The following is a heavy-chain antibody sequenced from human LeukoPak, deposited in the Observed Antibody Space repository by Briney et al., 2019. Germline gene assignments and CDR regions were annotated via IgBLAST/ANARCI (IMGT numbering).Heavy chain of an antibody. J-gene: IGHJ3*02. CDR2: INHSGST. CDR3: ARIGQGSYDAFDI. CDR1: GGSFSGYY. Sequence: SETLSLTCAVYGGSFSGYYWSWIRQPPGKGLEWIGEINHSGSTNYNPSLKSRVTISVDTSKNQFSLKLSSVTAADTAVYYCARIGQGSYDAFDIWGQGTMVTVSS. D-gene: IGHD1-26*01. V-gene: IGHV4-34*01.